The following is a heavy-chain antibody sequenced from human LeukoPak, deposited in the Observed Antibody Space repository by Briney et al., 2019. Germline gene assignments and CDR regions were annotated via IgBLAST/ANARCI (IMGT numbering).Heavy chain of an antibody. J-gene: IGHJ4*02. CDR2: ISSSSSYI. CDR3: ARDPHYYGSGSAGN. D-gene: IGHD3-10*01. CDR1: GFTFSSYS. V-gene: IGHV3-21*01. Sequence: PGGSLRLSCAASGFTFSSYSMNWVRQAPGRGLEWVSSISSSSSYIYYADSVKGRFTISRDNAKNSLYLQMNSLRAEDTAVYYCARDPHYYGSGSAGNWGQGTLVTVSS.